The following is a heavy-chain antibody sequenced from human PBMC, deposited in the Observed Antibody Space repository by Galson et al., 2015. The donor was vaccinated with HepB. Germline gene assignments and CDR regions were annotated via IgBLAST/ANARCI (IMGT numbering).Heavy chain of an antibody. CDR1: GDSVSSNNDA. J-gene: IGHJ4*02. D-gene: IGHD2-2*01. CDR2: TYCRSKWYT. CDR3: ARQVPATGYHYFDC. Sequence: CAISGDSVSSNNDAWNWIRQSPSRGLEWLGRTYCRSKWYTDYAVAVKSRITVNADTSKNQFSLQLNSVSPDDTAVYYCARQVPATGYHYFDCWGQGTLVTVSS. V-gene: IGHV6-1*01.